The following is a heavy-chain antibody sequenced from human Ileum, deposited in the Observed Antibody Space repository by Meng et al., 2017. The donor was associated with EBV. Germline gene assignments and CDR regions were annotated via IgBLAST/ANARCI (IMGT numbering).Heavy chain of an antibody. CDR3: ARKFSVVGSTDGWFDP. CDR1: GESIISNYW. CDR2: IYYNTNT. Sequence: VQTQASGPGLVKPSGTLSLTCAVSGESIISNYWWSWVRQPPGKGLEWIGEIYYNTNTNYNPSLKGRVAMSVDTSQNQFSLTLSSVTAADTAVYFCARKFSVVGSTDGWFDPWGQGTLVTVSS. J-gene: IGHJ5*02. V-gene: IGHV4-4*02. D-gene: IGHD2-8*01.